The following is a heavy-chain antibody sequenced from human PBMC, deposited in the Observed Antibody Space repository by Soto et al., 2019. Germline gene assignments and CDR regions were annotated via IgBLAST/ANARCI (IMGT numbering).Heavy chain of an antibody. CDR1: GFTFRNYG. D-gene: IGHD2-15*01. V-gene: IGHV3-33*01. J-gene: IGHJ6*02. CDR2: IWYDGGNK. Sequence: QVQLVESGGGVVQPGRSLRLSCAASGFTFRNYGMHWVRQAPGKGLEWVAVIWYDGGNKYYADSVKGRFTISRDNSKNTLYLQMNSRRAEDTAVYYCARAGMRYCSGGSCYSVHYGMDVWGQGTTVTVSS. CDR3: ARAGMRYCSGGSCYSVHYGMDV.